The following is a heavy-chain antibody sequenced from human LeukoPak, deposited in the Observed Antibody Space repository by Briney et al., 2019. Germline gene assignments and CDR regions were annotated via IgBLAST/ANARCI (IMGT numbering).Heavy chain of an antibody. Sequence: GGSLRLSCAASGFTVSSYYMTWVRQAPGKGLEWVSVMYSGGSTYYADSVKGRVAISRDNSQNTVFLQMNSVRVEDTAVYYCARSYSNHLFGMDVSGQGTAVTVSS. D-gene: IGHD4-11*01. CDR2: MYSGGST. CDR1: GFTVSSYY. J-gene: IGHJ6*02. V-gene: IGHV3-66*01. CDR3: ARSYSNHLFGMDV.